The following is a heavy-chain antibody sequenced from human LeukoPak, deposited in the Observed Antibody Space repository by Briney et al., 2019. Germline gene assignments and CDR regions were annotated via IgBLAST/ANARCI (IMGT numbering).Heavy chain of an antibody. CDR2: ISSRSSYI. J-gene: IGHJ5*02. Sequence: GGSLRLSCAASGFTFSSYSMNWVRQAPGKGLEWVSSISSRSSYIYYADSVKGRFTISRDNAKNSLYLQMNSLRAEDTAVYYCARDRYCSGGSCYFWFDPWGQGTLVTVSS. CDR3: ARDRYCSGGSCYFWFDP. D-gene: IGHD2-15*01. V-gene: IGHV3-21*01. CDR1: GFTFSSYS.